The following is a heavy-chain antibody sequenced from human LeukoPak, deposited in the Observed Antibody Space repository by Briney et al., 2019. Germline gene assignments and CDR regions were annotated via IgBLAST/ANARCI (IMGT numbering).Heavy chain of an antibody. J-gene: IGHJ6*04. Sequence: GGSLRLSCAASGFAFSSYEMNWVRQAPGKGLEWVSYISSSGSTIYYADSVKGRFTISRDNAKNSLYLQMNSLRAEDTAVYYCARIFREYCSSTSYYWPNYYYYGMDVWGKGTTVTVSS. CDR1: GFAFSSYE. D-gene: IGHD2-2*01. CDR3: ARIFREYCSSTSYYWPNYYYYGMDV. V-gene: IGHV3-48*03. CDR2: ISSSGSTI.